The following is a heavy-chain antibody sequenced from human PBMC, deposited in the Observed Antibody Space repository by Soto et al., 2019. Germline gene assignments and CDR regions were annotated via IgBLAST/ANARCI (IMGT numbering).Heavy chain of an antibody. Sequence: SETLSLTCTVSGGSISSGGYYWSWIRQHPGKGLEWIGYIYYSGSTYYNPSLKSRVTISVDTSKNQFSLKLSSVTAADTAVYYCARIRGYDFWSGYYTGNVLPGYWFDPWGQGTLVTVSS. CDR3: ARIRGYDFWSGYYTGNVLPGYWFDP. CDR2: IYYSGST. J-gene: IGHJ5*02. D-gene: IGHD3-3*01. CDR1: GGSISSGGYY. V-gene: IGHV4-31*03.